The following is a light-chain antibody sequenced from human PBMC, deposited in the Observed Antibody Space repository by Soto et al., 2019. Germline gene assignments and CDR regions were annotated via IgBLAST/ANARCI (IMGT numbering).Light chain of an antibody. V-gene: IGLV1-40*01. Sequence: QTVVTQPPSVSGAPGQSVTISCTGSSSNIGAGFDVHWYQQLPGTAPRLLIYINSNRPSGVPHRFSASRSGTSASLAITRLRAEDEADYYCQSYDSSLRGSYVFGTGTKVTVL. J-gene: IGLJ1*01. CDR2: INS. CDR3: QSYDSSLRGSYV. CDR1: SSNIGAGFD.